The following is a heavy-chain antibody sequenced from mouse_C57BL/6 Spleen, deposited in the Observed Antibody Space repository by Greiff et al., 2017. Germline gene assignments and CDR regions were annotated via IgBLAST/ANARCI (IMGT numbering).Heavy chain of an antibody. D-gene: IGHD2-4*01. V-gene: IGHV5-12*01. CDR2: ISNGGGST. CDR1: GFTFSDYY. J-gene: IGHJ4*01. Sequence: EVNLVESGGGLVQPGGSLKLSCAASGFTFSDYYMYWVRQTPEKRLEWVAYISNGGGSTYYPDTVKGRFTISRDNAKNTLYLQMSRLKSEDTAMYYCARGGLRRGIYAMDYWGQGTSVTVSS. CDR3: ARGGLRRGIYAMDY.